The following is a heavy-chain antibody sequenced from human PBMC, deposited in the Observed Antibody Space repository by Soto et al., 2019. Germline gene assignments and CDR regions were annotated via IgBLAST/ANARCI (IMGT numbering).Heavy chain of an antibody. J-gene: IGHJ4*02. CDR3: ARGRVPAV. CDR2: VHYSGST. CDR1: GESLNNYY. D-gene: IGHD3-10*01. Sequence: QVQLQESGPGLVRPSETLFLTCTVSGESLNNYYWSWIRQPPGKGLEWIGFVHYSGSTGYNPSLKSRVTISVDTSKNQLSLKVTSVTTVDTAIYFCARGRVPAVWGQGTLVTVSS. V-gene: IGHV4-59*01.